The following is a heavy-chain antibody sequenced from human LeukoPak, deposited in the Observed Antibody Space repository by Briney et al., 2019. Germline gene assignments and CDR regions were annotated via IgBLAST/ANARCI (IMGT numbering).Heavy chain of an antibody. J-gene: IGHJ4*02. V-gene: IGHV3-15*01. CDR2: IKSKTDGGTT. CDR3: TTLPMVRGVILDY. Sequence: KPGGSLRLSCAASGFTFSNAWMSWVRQAPGKGLEWVGRIKSKTDGGTTDYAAPVKGRFTISRDDSKNTLYLQMNSLKTEDTAVYYCTTLPMVRGVILDYWGQGTLVTVSS. CDR1: GFTFSNAW. D-gene: IGHD3-10*01.